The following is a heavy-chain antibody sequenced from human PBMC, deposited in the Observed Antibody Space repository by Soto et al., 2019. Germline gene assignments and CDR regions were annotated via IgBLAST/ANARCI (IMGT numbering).Heavy chain of an antibody. V-gene: IGHV3-33*01. J-gene: IGHJ4*02. CDR1: GFTFSSYG. Sequence: GGSLRLSCAASGFTFSSYGLHWVRQAPGTGLEWVAVIWYDGSNKYYADSVQGRFTISRDNSKNTLYLQMNSLRAEDTAVYYCARPSANYDSSGYDFDYWGQGTLVTVSS. CDR3: ARPSANYDSSGYDFDY. D-gene: IGHD3-22*01. CDR2: IWYDGSNK.